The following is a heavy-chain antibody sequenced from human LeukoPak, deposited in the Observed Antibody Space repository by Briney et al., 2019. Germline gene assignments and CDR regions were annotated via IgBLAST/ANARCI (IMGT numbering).Heavy chain of an antibody. V-gene: IGHV3-7*01. CDR2: IKQDGSEK. Sequence: GGSLRLSCAISGFTFAKFAMSWVRQAPGKGLEWVANIKQDGSEKYYVDSVKGRFTISRDNAKNSLYLQMNSLRAEDTAVYYCAREVLVPAALDYWGQGTLVTVSS. CDR3: AREVLVPAALDY. J-gene: IGHJ4*02. D-gene: IGHD2-2*01. CDR1: GFTFAKFA.